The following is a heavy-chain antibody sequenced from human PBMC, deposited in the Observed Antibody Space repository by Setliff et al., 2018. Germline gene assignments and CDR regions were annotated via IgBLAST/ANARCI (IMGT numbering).Heavy chain of an antibody. V-gene: IGHV4-59*08. D-gene: IGHD3-16*01. J-gene: IGHJ4*02. CDR2: SVDGST. Sequence: SETLSLTCSVSGGSMIGYYWSWVRQAPGKELEWIGYSVDGSTNYNPSLKSRVTISVDTSKNQFTLKLTSVTAADSAVYYCARGLHGGTYWGTRPLGLDYWGQGTQVTVSS. CDR3: ARGLHGGTYWGTRPLGLDY. CDR1: GGSMIGYY.